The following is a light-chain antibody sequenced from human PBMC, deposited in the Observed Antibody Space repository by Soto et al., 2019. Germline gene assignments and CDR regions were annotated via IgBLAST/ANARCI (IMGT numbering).Light chain of an antibody. J-gene: IGLJ2*01. CDR2: EGS. V-gene: IGLV2-23*03. CDR1: SSDVGSYNL. Sequence: ALTQPASVSGSPGQSITISCTGTSSDVGSYNLVSWYQQHPGKAPKLMIYEGSKRPSGVSNRFSGSKSGNTASLTISGLQAEDEADYYCCSYAGSSTFGVVFGGGTQLTVL. CDR3: CSYAGSSTFGVV.